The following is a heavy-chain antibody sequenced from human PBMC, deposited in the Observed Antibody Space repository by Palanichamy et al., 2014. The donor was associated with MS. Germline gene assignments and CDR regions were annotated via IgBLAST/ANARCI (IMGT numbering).Heavy chain of an antibody. J-gene: IGHJ4*02. D-gene: IGHD3-10*01. CDR3: ARIETSGTDY. CDR1: GFTFSSYW. V-gene: IGHV3-74*03. CDR2: INRDGSSI. Sequence: EVQLVESGGGLVQPGGSLRLSCAASGFTFSSYWMHWVRQAPGKGLVWVSRINRDGSSITYADSVKGRFSISRDNAKNTLYLQMNSLRVEDTAVYYCARIETSGTDYWGQGTLVTVSS.